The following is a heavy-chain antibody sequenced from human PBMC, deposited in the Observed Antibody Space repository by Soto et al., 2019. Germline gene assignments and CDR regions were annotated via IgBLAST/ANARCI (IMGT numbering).Heavy chain of an antibody. CDR1: GFTFTNAW. D-gene: IGHD6-13*01. V-gene: IGHV3-15*01. CDR2: IKSNTAGGTT. CDR3: TTGRIAPTFDI. Sequence: GGSLRLSCAASGFTFTNAWMSWVRQAPGKGLEWVGRIKSNTAGGTTDYAAPVKGRFTISRDDSKNMLYLQMNSLKTEDTAVYYCTTGRIAPTFDIWGQGTMVTVSS. J-gene: IGHJ3*02.